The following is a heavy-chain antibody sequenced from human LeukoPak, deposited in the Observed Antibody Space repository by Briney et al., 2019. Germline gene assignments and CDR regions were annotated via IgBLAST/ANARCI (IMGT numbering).Heavy chain of an antibody. Sequence: SETLSLTCAVSGFSISSGYYWGWIRQPPGKGLEWIGIVYHSGSTYYNPSLKSRVTISVDTSKNQFSLKLSSVTAADTAVYYCAKSGYRRGPYYFDYWGQGTLVTVSS. CDR1: GFSISSGYY. V-gene: IGHV4-38-2*01. D-gene: IGHD3-3*01. CDR2: VYHSGST. CDR3: AKSGYRRGPYYFDY. J-gene: IGHJ4*02.